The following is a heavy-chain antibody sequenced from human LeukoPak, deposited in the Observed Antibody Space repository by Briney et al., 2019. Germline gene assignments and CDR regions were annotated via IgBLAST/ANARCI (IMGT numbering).Heavy chain of an antibody. D-gene: IGHD6-13*01. CDR1: GGSISSSSYY. J-gene: IGHJ5*02. V-gene: IGHV4-39*07. Sequence: PSETLSLTCTVSGGSISSSSYYWGWIRQPPGKGLEWIGSIYYSGSTYYNPSLKSRVTISVDTSKNQFSLKLSSVTAADTAVYYCARGHPNGAAARDLLDPWGQGTLVTVSS. CDR2: IYYSGST. CDR3: ARGHPNGAAARDLLDP.